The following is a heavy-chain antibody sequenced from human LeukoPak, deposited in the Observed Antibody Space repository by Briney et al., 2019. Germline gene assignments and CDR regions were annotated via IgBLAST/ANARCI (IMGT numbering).Heavy chain of an antibody. V-gene: IGHV1-46*03. CDR1: GYTFTSYY. D-gene: IGHD6-19*01. CDR2: INPSGGST. CDR3: ARELSSGWYRRPSGDGAFDI. Sequence: ASVKVSCKASGYTFTSYYMHWVRQAPGQGLEWMGIINPSGGSTSYAQKFQGRVTMTRDTSTSTVYMELSSLRSEDTAVCYCARELSSGWYRRPSGDGAFDIWGQGTMVTVSS. J-gene: IGHJ3*02.